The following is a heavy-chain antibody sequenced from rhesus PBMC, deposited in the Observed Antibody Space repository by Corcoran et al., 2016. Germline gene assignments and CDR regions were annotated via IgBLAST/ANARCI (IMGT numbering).Heavy chain of an antibody. Sequence: QVQVQESGPGLVKPSETLSHPCTVSVGSVRYRYLWRWIRSPPGARMDWMGGIYGSRDSTNYNPSLKRRVTISRDTAKNQFSLKLSSVTAADTAVYYCARDLRVAGTTDAFDFWGQGLRVTVSS. V-gene: IGHV4S7*01. CDR3: ARDLRVAGTTDAFDF. CDR1: VGSVRYRYL. CDR2: IYGSRDST. J-gene: IGHJ3*01. D-gene: IGHD1-14*01.